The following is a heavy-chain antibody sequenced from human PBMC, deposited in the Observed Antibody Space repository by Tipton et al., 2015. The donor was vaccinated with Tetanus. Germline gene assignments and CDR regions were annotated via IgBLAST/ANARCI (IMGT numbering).Heavy chain of an antibody. J-gene: IGHJ5*02. CDR3: ASSHYDFWSGYLNWFVP. CDR2: IYYSGST. CDR1: GGSISRYY. V-gene: IGHV4-59*08. Sequence: TLSLTCTVSGGSISRYYWSWIRQPPGKGLEWIGYIYYSGSTNYNPSLKSRVTISVDTSKNQFSLKLSSVTAADTAVYYCASSHYDFWSGYLNWFVPWGQGTLVTVSS. D-gene: IGHD3-3*01.